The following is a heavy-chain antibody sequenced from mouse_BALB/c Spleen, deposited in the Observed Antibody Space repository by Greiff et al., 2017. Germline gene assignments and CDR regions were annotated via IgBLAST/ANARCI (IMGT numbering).Heavy chain of an antibody. CDR3: ARRANWDGKDY. J-gene: IGHJ2*01. CDR2: ISSGGSYT. Sequence: EVHVVESGGGLVKPGGSLKLSCAASGFTFSSYAMSWVRQSPEKRLEWVAEISSGGSYTYYPDTVTGRFTISRDNAKNTLYLEMSSLRSEDTAMYYCARRANWDGKDYWGQGTTLTVSS. D-gene: IGHD4-1*01. CDR1: GFTFSSYA. V-gene: IGHV5-9-4*01.